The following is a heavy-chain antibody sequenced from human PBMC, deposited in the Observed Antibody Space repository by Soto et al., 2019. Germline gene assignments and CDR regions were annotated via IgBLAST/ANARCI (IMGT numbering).Heavy chain of an antibody. CDR1: GYTXXXXS. CDR2: INPNSGGT. CDR3: ARDLADCSGGSCFGKYYGMDV. Sequence: ASVKVSCKASGYTXXXXSMHWVRQAPGQGLGWMGWINPNSGGTNYAQKFQGRVTMTRDTSISTAYMELSRLRSDDTAVYYCARDLADCSGGSCFGKYYGMDVWGQGTTVTVSS. D-gene: IGHD2-15*01. J-gene: IGHJ6*02. V-gene: IGHV1-2*02.